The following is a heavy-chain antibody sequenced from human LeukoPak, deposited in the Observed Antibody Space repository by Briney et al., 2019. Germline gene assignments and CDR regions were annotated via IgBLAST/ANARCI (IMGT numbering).Heavy chain of an antibody. CDR3: ARFGVDYDMDV. J-gene: IGHJ6*02. Sequence: PSETLSLTCTVSGGSINGHYWMWMRQPPGKGLEWIGQIHYSGRADYNPSLKRRVTISVDTSKNQISLNLNSVTAADTAVYYCARFGVDYDMDVWGQGTTVAVSS. D-gene: IGHD3-16*01. V-gene: IGHV4-59*11. CDR2: IHYSGRA. CDR1: GGSINGHY.